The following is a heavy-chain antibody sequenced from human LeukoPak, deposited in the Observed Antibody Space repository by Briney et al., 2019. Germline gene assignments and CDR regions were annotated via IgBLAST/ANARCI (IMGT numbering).Heavy chain of an antibody. V-gene: IGHV4-38-2*01. CDR2: IYHSGST. CDR1: GYSISSGYY. D-gene: IGHD1-26*01. J-gene: IGHJ4*02. CDR3: ARQWELRLEFDY. Sequence: SETLSLTCAVSGYSISSGYYWAWIRQPPGKGLEWIGSIYHSGSTYYNPSLKSRVTISVDTSKNQFSLKLSSVTAADTAVHYCARQWELRLEFDYWGQGTLVTVSS.